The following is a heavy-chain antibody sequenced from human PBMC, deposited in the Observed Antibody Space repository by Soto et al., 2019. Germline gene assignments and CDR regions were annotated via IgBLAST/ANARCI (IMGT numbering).Heavy chain of an antibody. V-gene: IGHV3-23*01. CDR2: ITSSGSST. CDR3: AKGVEGYVVSSFDS. J-gene: IGHJ4*02. CDR1: GFIFSDYA. D-gene: IGHD5-12*01. Sequence: EVQLLESGGGGVQPGGSLRLSCAASGFIFSDYARTWVRQTPGKGLEWVSAITSSGSSTYFADSLKGRITISRDNSKNTLSLQMDSLRVEDTAIYYCAKGVEGYVVSSFDSWGQGALVTVSS.